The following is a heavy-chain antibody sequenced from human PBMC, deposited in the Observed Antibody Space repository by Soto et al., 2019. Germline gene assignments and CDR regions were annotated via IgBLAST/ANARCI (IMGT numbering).Heavy chain of an antibody. J-gene: IGHJ6*02. Sequence: QVQLGQSGAEVKKPGSSVKVSCKASGGTFSSYDISWVRQSPGQGREWMGGIIPILGTAHYAQKFQGRVTITAEDSTSTDYMELSSLRSEDTAVYYCASGLIAVAGKRGYYYYCGMDVWGQGTTVTVSS. CDR3: ASGLIAVAGKRGYYYYCGMDV. V-gene: IGHV1-69*12. CDR1: GGTFSSYD. CDR2: IIPILGTA. D-gene: IGHD6-19*01.